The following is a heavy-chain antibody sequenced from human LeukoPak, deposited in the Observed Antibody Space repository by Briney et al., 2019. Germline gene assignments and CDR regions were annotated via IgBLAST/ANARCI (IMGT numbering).Heavy chain of an antibody. CDR3: ATLPYYYDSSGSYYFDY. CDR1: GFTFSGYG. V-gene: IGHV3-30*02. CDR2: IPDDGNNK. Sequence: GGSLRLSCAASGFTFSGYGMHWIRQAPGKGLEWVAFIPDDGNNKYYADSVKGRFTISRDNSKNTLYLQMNSLRVEDTAVYYCATLPYYYDSSGSYYFDYWGQGTLVTVSS. D-gene: IGHD3-22*01. J-gene: IGHJ4*02.